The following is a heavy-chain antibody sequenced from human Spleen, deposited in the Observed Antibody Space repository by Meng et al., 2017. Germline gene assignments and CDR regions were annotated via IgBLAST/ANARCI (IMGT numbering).Heavy chain of an antibody. CDR1: GYSFTNYW. J-gene: IGHJ3*02. D-gene: IGHD3-22*01. CDR3: ARLTMKVVVDVHDAFDI. V-gene: IGHV5-51*01. Sequence: KVSCKGSGYSFTNYWIAWVRQMPGKGLECMGLIYPGDSEARYSPSFQGQVTISAAKSVSTAYLQWSSLKASDTAIYYCARLTMKVVVDVHDAFDIWGQGTTVTVSS. CDR2: IYPGDSEA.